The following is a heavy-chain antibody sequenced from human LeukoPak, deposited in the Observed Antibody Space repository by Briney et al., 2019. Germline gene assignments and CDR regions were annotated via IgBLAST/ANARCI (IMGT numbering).Heavy chain of an antibody. V-gene: IGHV1-46*01. D-gene: IGHD1-14*01. J-gene: IGHJ4*02. CDR1: GYTFTSYY. CDR3: ARDLKDGILDY. Sequence: ASVKVSCKASGYTFTSYYMHWVRQAPGQGLEWMGIIDPSGGSTSYAQKFQGRVTMTRDTSTSTVYMELSSLRSEDTAVYYCARDLKDGILDYWGQGTLVTVSS. CDR2: IDPSGGST.